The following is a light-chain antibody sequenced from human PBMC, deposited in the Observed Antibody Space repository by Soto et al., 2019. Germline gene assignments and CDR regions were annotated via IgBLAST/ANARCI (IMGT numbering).Light chain of an antibody. CDR3: QSYDSSLSGDV. J-gene: IGLJ3*02. Sequence: QSVLTQPPSVSGAPGQRVTFSCTGSSSNIGAGYDVHWYQQLPGTAPKLLIYGNSNRPSGVPDRFSGSKSGTSASLAITGLQAEDEADYYCQSYDSSLSGDVFGGGTKLTVL. CDR1: SSNIGAGYD. V-gene: IGLV1-40*01. CDR2: GNS.